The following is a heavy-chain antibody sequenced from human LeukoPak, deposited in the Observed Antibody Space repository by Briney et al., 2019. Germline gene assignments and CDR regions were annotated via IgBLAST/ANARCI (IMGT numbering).Heavy chain of an antibody. Sequence: SSETLSLTCAVYGGSFSGYYWSWIRQPPGKGLEWIGEINHSGSTNYNPSLKSRVTISVDTSKSQFSLKLSSVTAADTAVYYCARRGWGDIVVVAAAPYYFDYWGQGTLVTVSS. J-gene: IGHJ4*02. CDR3: ARRGWGDIVVVAAAPYYFDY. D-gene: IGHD2-2*01. CDR1: GGSFSGYY. CDR2: INHSGST. V-gene: IGHV4-34*01.